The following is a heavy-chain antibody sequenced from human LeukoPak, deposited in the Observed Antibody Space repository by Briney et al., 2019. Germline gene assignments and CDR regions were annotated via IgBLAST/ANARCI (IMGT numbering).Heavy chain of an antibody. Sequence: SETLSLTCTVPGGSISSYYWTWIRQPPGKGLEWIGYIYYSGSTNYNPSLKSRVTISVDTSKNQFSLKLSSVTAADTAIYYCARESQNYYYYYGMGVWGHGTTVTVSS. V-gene: IGHV4-59*01. J-gene: IGHJ6*02. CDR2: IYYSGST. CDR3: ARESQNYYYYYGMGV. CDR1: GGSISSYY.